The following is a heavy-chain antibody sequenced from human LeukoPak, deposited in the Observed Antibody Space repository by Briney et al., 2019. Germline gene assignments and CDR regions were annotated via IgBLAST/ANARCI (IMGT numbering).Heavy chain of an antibody. D-gene: IGHD6-13*01. CDR2: IISSGGGT. J-gene: IGHJ4*02. V-gene: IGHV3-64*01. CDR3: ARDTATGVTSSWYYDC. CDR1: GFTFSHSS. Sequence: PGGSLRLSCAASGFTFSHSSIHWVRQPPGKGLEYVSAIISSGGGTFYANSVKGRFTISRDTSKDTLSLHMASLTTDDTAVYYCARDTATGVTSSWYYDCWGQGTLVTVSS.